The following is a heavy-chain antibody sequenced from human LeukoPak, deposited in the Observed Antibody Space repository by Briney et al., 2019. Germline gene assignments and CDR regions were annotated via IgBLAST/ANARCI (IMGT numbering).Heavy chain of an antibody. J-gene: IGHJ6*03. D-gene: IGHD3-3*01. V-gene: IGHV1-69*13. Sequence: EASVKVSCKASGGTFSSYAISWVRQAPGQGLEWMGGIIPIFGTANYAQKFQGRVTITADESTSTAYMELSSLRSEDTAVYYCARAGHRYDFWSDPDEKEDYYMDVWGKGTTVTVSS. CDR2: IIPIFGTA. CDR3: ARAGHRYDFWSDPDEKEDYYMDV. CDR1: GGTFSSYA.